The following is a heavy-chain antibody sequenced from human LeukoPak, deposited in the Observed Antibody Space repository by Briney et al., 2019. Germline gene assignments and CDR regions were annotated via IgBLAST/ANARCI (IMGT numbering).Heavy chain of an antibody. CDR1: GFTFSVYG. Sequence: GGSLRLSCAASGFTFSVYGMRWGCQAPGKGLEWVAVIWNDGSNKYYADSVKGRFTISRDNSKNTLYLQMNSLRAEDTAVYSCSRASGPFDYWGQGTLVTVSS. V-gene: IGHV3-33*01. CDR2: IWNDGSNK. CDR3: SRASGPFDY. J-gene: IGHJ4*02. D-gene: IGHD3-10*01.